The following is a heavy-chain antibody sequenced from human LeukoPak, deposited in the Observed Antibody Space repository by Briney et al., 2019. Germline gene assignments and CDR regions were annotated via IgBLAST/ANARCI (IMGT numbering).Heavy chain of an antibody. CDR2: IFYSGST. V-gene: IGHV4-30-4*07. J-gene: IGHJ4*02. CDR3: ARRTFGGVIAY. CDR1: GGSISDAYS. D-gene: IGHD3-16*02. Sequence: PSETLSLTCTVSGGSISDAYSWTWVRQPPGKGLEWIGEIFYSGSTYYNPSLRSRVTLSVDTSKNQFSLRLSSVTAADTAVYYCARRTFGGVIAYWGQGTLVTVSS.